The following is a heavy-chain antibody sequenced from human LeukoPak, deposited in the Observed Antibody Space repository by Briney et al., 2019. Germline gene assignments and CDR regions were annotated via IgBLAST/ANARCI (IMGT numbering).Heavy chain of an antibody. CDR3: ARDSNNYYYYMDV. CDR1: GFTFSSYT. V-gene: IGHV3-21*01. J-gene: IGHJ6*03. Sequence: GGSLRLSCAASGFTFSSYTMNWVRQAPGKGLEWVSSISSDSTYIYHADSVKGRFTISRDNTENSLYLQISRLRAEDTGVYYCARDSNNYYYYMDVWGKGTTVTVSS. CDR2: ISSDSTYI.